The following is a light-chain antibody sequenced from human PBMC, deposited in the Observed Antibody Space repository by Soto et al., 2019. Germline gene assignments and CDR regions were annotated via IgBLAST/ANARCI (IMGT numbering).Light chain of an antibody. V-gene: IGLV2-14*03. Sequence: QSALTQPASVSGSPGQSITISCTGTTSDVGRYNYVSWCQHHPGKAPKLLIYDVRNRPSGVSNRFSGSKSGNTASLTISGLQAEDEAAYYCISYTSSATLGYVFGTGTKLTVL. CDR1: TSDVGRYNY. CDR3: ISYTSSATLGYV. J-gene: IGLJ1*01. CDR2: DVR.